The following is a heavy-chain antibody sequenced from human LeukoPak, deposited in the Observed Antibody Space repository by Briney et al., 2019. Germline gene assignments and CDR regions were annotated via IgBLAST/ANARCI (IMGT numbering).Heavy chain of an antibody. CDR3: ARDIAAAAGTEPVDY. CDR1: GYTFTGYY. Sequence: GASVKVSCKASGYTFTGYYMHWVRQAPGQGLEWMGWINPNSGGTNYAQKFQGRVTMTRDTPTSTVYMELSSLRSEDTAVYYCARDIAAAAGTEPVDYWGQGTLVTVSS. CDR2: INPNSGGT. J-gene: IGHJ4*02. D-gene: IGHD6-13*01. V-gene: IGHV1-2*02.